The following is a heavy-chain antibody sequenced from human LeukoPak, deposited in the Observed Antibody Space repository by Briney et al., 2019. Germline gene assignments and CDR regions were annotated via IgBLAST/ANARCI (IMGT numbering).Heavy chain of an antibody. J-gene: IGHJ6*03. CDR3: ARIAAMLRGAYSFYYMEV. CDR2: ISYDGSNE. D-gene: IGHD3-10*01. CDR1: GFTFSSYV. V-gene: IGHV3-30*04. Sequence: GGSLRLSGAASGFTFSSYVMHWVRQAPGKGLEWVAIISYDGSNEYYADSVKGRFTISRDNSKNSLYLQMDSLRVEDTAVFFCARIAAMLRGAYSFYYMEVWGRGTTVTISS.